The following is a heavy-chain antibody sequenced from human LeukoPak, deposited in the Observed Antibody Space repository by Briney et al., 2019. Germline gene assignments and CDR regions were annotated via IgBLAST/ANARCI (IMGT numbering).Heavy chain of an antibody. V-gene: IGHV4-30-4*08. CDR3: ARVCRTYFDL. J-gene: IGHJ2*01. Sequence: LRLSCAASGFTFSSYAMSWVRQPPGKGLEWIGYIYCSGSTYYNPSLKSRVTISVDTSKNQFSLKLSSVTAADTAVYYCARVCRTYFDLWGRGTLVTVSS. CDR2: IYCSGST. CDR1: GFTFSSYA.